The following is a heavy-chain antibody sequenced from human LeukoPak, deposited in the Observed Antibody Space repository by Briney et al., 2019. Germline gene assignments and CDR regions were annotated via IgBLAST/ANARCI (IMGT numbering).Heavy chain of an antibody. Sequence: SPTLSLTFAISGDSVSINSAAWNWIRQSPSRGLEWLGSTYYRSKWYNDDAVAVKSRITINPDTSKNQFSLQLNSVTPEDTAVYYCARECDPTVGWFDPWGQGTLVTVSS. J-gene: IGHJ5*02. D-gene: IGHD1-26*01. CDR2: TYYRSKWYN. CDR1: GDSVSINSAA. CDR3: ARECDPTVGWFDP. V-gene: IGHV6-1*01.